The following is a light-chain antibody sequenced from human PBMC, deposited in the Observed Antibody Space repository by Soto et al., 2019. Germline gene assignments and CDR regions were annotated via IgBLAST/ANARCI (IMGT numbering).Light chain of an antibody. V-gene: IGKV3-15*01. CDR3: HQYSDWPPKRT. Sequence: EVVMTQSPVTLSVSPGERATLSCRASQSITTNLAWYQQKPGQAPRLLIYGASTRATCVPARFSGSGSGTQFILTISSLQSEDFALYFCHQYSDWPPKRTVVQGTRV. CDR2: GAS. J-gene: IGKJ1*01. CDR1: QSITTN.